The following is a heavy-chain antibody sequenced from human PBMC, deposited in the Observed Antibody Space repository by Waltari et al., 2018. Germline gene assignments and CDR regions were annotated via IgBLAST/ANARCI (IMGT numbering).Heavy chain of an antibody. CDR3: ARDAYYGSGSYLGRFDP. J-gene: IGHJ5*02. D-gene: IGHD3-10*01. CDR1: GGTFSSYA. Sequence: QVQLVQSGAEVKKPGSSVKVSCKASGGTFSSYAISWVRQAPGQGLEWMGGFIPIFGRANYAQKFQGRVTITADESTSKAYMELSSLRSEDTAVYYCARDAYYGSGSYLGRFDPWGQGTLVTVSS. V-gene: IGHV1-69*01. CDR2: FIPIFGRA.